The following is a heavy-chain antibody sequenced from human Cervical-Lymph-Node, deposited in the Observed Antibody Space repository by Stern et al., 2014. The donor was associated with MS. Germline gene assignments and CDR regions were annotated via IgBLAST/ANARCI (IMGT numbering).Heavy chain of an antibody. D-gene: IGHD3-3*01. V-gene: IGHV1-18*04. J-gene: IGHJ6*02. CDR3: ARDRDFWSSAYGMDV. Sequence: MLLVESGAEVKKPGASVKVSCKASGYTFTSYGISWVRQAPGQGLEWMGWISAYNGNTNYAQKLQGRVTMTTDTSTSTAYMELRSLRSDDTAVYYCARDRDFWSSAYGMDVWGQGTTVTVSS. CDR2: ISAYNGNT. CDR1: GYTFTSYG.